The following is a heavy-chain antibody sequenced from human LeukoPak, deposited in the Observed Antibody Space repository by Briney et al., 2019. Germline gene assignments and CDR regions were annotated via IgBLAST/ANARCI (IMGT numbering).Heavy chain of an antibody. CDR3: AKDMTTVVTPYYYYYMDV. V-gene: IGHV3-21*06. J-gene: IGHJ6*03. D-gene: IGHD4-23*01. CDR2: ISESGAHT. Sequence: GGSLRLSCAACGFTFSYYSMNWVRQAPGKGLEWVSSISESGAHTFYADSVKGRFIVSRDNAQNSLYLEMNSLRLEDTAVYYCAKDMTTVVTPYYYYYMDVWGKGTPVTVSS. CDR1: GFTFSYYS.